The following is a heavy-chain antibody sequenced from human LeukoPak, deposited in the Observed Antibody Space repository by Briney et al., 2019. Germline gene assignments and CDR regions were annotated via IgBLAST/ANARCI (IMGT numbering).Heavy chain of an antibody. V-gene: IGHV3-53*01. D-gene: IGHD3-22*01. CDR3: AREGLTLAFDI. Sequence: PGGSLRLSCAASGFTVSSNYMSWVRHAPGEGLEWVSDIYSGGSTYYADSVKGRFTISRDNSKNTLYLQMNSLRAEDTAVYYCAREGLTLAFDIWGQGTMVTVSS. CDR2: IYSGGST. CDR1: GFTVSSNY. J-gene: IGHJ3*02.